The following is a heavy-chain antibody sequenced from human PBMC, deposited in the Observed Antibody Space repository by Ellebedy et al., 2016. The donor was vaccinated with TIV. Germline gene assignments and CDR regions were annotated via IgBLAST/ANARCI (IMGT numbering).Heavy chain of an antibody. V-gene: IGHV1-18*01. CDR1: GYTFTSYG. Sequence: ASVKVSCXASGYTFTSYGISWVRQAPGQGLEWMGWISAYNGNTNYAQKLQGRVTMTTDTSTSTAYMELRSLRSDDTAVYYCARVRGSGSYYNPWLADLGGYFDYWGQGTLVTVSS. D-gene: IGHD3-10*01. J-gene: IGHJ4*02. CDR2: ISAYNGNT. CDR3: ARVRGSGSYYNPWLADLGGYFDY.